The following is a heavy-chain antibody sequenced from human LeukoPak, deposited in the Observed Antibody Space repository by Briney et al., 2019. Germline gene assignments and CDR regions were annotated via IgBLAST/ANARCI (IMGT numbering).Heavy chain of an antibody. CDR3: ARTLDTVVRAHFDS. CDR2: IYYSGDT. Sequence: SETLSLTCTVSGGSISSTDYYWGWIRQPPGKELKWIGSIYYSGDTYYNPSLKCRVTMSIETSKNQFSLKLSSVTAADTAVYYCARTLDTVVRAHFDSWGQGSLVIVSS. J-gene: IGHJ4*02. D-gene: IGHD4-23*01. V-gene: IGHV4-39*01. CDR1: GGSISSTDYY.